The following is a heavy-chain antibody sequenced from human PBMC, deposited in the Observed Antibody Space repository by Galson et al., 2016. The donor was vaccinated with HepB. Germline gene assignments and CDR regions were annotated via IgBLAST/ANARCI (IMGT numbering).Heavy chain of an antibody. J-gene: IGHJ6*02. CDR3: ARDAGYYGMDV. CDR1: GFTVISNY. V-gene: IGHV3-53*01. CDR2: VYSGGST. Sequence: SLRLSCAASGFTVISNYMTWVRQAPGKGLEWVSVVYSGGSTYYADSVKGRITISRDNSKNTLYLQMNSLRAEDTAIYYCARDAGYYGMDVRGQGTTVTVSS.